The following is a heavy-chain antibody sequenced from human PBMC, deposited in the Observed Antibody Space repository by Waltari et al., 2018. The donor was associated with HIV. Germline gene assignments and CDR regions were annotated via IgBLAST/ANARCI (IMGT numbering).Heavy chain of an antibody. CDR1: RFTCCRDW. V-gene: IGHV3-7*01. Sequence: EVQLLESGGGLVQPGGSLRLSCAAPRFTCCRDWMSWLRQTPGKGHEGLDNIKPDGSDKYYVDSVKGRFTISRDNAKNSLYLQMDSLRAEDTGVYYCETXVWRDFQNCXQGTLVTVSS. CDR2: IKPDGSDK. CDR3: ETXVWRDFQN. J-gene: IGHJ1*01. D-gene: IGHD1-1*01.